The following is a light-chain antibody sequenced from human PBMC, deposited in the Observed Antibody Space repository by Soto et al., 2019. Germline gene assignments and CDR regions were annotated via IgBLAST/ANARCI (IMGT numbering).Light chain of an antibody. Sequence: ESVLTQSPGTLSLSRGERATLSCRASQSVGSSYLAWYQQKPGQAPRLLIFGASSRAAGIPDRFSGSGSGTDFTLTISRMEAEDLAVSYCHQHGGSPGTFGQGTKVEIK. CDR1: QSVGSSY. CDR3: HQHGGSPGT. V-gene: IGKV3-20*01. CDR2: GAS. J-gene: IGKJ1*01.